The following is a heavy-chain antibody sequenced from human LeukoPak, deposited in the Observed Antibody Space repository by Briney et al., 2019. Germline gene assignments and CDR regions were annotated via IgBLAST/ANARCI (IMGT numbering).Heavy chain of an antibody. Sequence: SETLSLTCTVYGGSISNKYWGWIRQPPGKGLEWIGYIYYTGSTRYHSSLKSRVTISVDTSKNQFSLKLTSVATADTAVYYCARMGFGDSYDYWGQGTLVTVSS. V-gene: IGHV4-59*01. CDR1: GGSISNKY. D-gene: IGHD4-17*01. CDR3: ARMGFGDSYDY. J-gene: IGHJ4*02. CDR2: IYYTGST.